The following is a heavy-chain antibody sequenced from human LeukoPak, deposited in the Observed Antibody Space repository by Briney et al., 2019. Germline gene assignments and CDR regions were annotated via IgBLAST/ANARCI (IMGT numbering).Heavy chain of an antibody. Sequence: PGGSLRLFCAASGFTFSSFGMHWVRQAPGKGLEWLAVISYDGSKEYYADSVKGRFTISRDNSKNTVYLQMSSLRVEETAVYYCAKEFNRGLPDYWGQGTLVTVPS. CDR2: ISYDGSKE. V-gene: IGHV3-30*18. CDR3: AKEFNRGLPDY. D-gene: IGHD2-21*01. J-gene: IGHJ4*02. CDR1: GFTFSSFG.